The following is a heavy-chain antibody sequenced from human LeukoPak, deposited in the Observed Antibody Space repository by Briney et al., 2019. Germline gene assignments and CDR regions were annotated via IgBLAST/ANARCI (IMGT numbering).Heavy chain of an antibody. CDR3: ARAPEGYTVVTIFDF. J-gene: IGHJ4*02. CDR1: GFTFSSYE. CDR2: IKQDGSEK. V-gene: IGHV3-7*05. D-gene: IGHD4-23*01. Sequence: PGGSLRLSCAASGFTFSSYEMNWVRQAPGEGLEWVANIKQDGSEKDYVDSVKGRFTISRDNAKNSLYLQMNSLRAEDTAVYYCARAPEGYTVVTIFDFWGLGTLVTVSS.